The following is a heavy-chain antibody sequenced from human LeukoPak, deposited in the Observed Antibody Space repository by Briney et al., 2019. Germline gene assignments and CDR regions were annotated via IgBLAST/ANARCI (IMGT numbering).Heavy chain of an antibody. CDR2: ISDSGRST. V-gene: IGHV3-23*01. Sequence: GGSLRLSCGASGFTFSSNAMYWVRQAPGKGLEWGSGISDSGRSTYYADSVKGRFTISRDKSKNTLYLQMNSLRPEDTAVYYCAKDLAGTTSFDYWGQGTLVTVSS. CDR1: GFTFSSNA. CDR3: AKDLAGTTSFDY. J-gene: IGHJ4*02. D-gene: IGHD1-7*01.